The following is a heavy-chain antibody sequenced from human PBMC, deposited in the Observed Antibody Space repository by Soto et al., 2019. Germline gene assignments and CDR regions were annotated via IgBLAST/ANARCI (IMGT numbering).Heavy chain of an antibody. J-gene: IGHJ4*02. V-gene: IGHV1-69*04. D-gene: IGHD6-6*01. CDR1: GGTFSSYA. CDR2: IIPILGIA. CDR3: ARDWWVFGSSSSRVSFDY. Sequence: ASVKVSCKASGGTFSSYAISWVRQAPGQGLEWMGRIIPILGIANYAQKFQGRVTITADKSTSTAYMELSSLRSEDTAVYYCARDWWVFGSSSSRVSFDYWGQGTLVTVSS.